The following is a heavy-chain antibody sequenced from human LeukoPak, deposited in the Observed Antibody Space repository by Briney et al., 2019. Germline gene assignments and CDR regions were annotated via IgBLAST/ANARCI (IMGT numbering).Heavy chain of an antibody. CDR3: ARKQWELLKDAFDI. J-gene: IGHJ3*02. CDR1: GGSIGSSSYY. V-gene: IGHV4-39*07. Sequence: SETLSLTCTVSGGSIGSSSYYWGWLRQPPGKGLEWIGSIYYSGSTYYNPSLKSRVTISVDKSKNQFSLKLSSVTAADTAVYYCARKQWELLKDAFDIWGQGTMVTASS. CDR2: IYYSGST. D-gene: IGHD1-26*01.